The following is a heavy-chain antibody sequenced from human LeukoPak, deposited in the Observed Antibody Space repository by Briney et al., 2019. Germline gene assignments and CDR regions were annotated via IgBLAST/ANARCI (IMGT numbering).Heavy chain of an antibody. V-gene: IGHV3-74*01. CDR3: AREGTTAPAFDI. D-gene: IGHD2/OR15-2a*01. CDR2: INHDGSST. CDR1: GFTFTTFW. Sequence: GGSLRLSCATSGFTFTTFWMHWVRQAPGKGLVWVSRINHDGSSTNYADSVKGRFTISRDNAKNTVYLQMNSLRAEDTAVYYCAREGTTAPAFDIWGQGTMVTVSS. J-gene: IGHJ3*02.